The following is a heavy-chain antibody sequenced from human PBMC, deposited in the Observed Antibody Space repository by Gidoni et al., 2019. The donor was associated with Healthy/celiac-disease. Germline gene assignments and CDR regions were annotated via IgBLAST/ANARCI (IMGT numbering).Heavy chain of an antibody. Sequence: EVQLVESGGGLVQPGGSLRRSCAASGFTFSSYWMSWVRQAPGKGLEWLANIKQDGSEKYYVDTVKGRFTISRDDAKNSLYLQMDSLRAEDTAVYYCARPTELSLHFDAFDIWGQGTMVTVSS. CDR2: IKQDGSEK. V-gene: IGHV3-7*03. D-gene: IGHD1-26*01. J-gene: IGHJ3*02. CDR3: ARPTELSLHFDAFDI. CDR1: GFTFSSYW.